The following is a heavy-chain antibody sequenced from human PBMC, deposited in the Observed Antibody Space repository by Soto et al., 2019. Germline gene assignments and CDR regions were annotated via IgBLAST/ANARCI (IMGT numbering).Heavy chain of an antibody. D-gene: IGHD6-13*01. CDR1: GLTVSSNY. Sequence: QPGGSLRLSCAASGLTVSSNYITWVRQAPGKGLEWVSVIYSDAGTYYSDSVKGRFTISRDNSKNTIYLQMNSLRAEDTAVYYCARKRVVYSSSWFGGGFDPWGQGTLVTVSS. J-gene: IGHJ5*02. V-gene: IGHV3-53*01. CDR2: IYSDAGT. CDR3: ARKRVVYSSSWFGGGFDP.